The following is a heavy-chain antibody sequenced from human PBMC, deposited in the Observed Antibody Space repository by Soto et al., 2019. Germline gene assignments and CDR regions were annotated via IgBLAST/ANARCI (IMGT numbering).Heavy chain of an antibody. V-gene: IGHV1-2*04. CDR1: GYTFTGYY. CDR2: INPNSGGT. D-gene: IGHD2-15*01. CDR3: ARAYCSGGSCYFGY. J-gene: IGHJ4*02. Sequence: ASVKVSCKASGYTFTGYYMHWVRQAPGQGLEWMGWINPNSGGTNYAQKFQGWVTMTRDTSISTAYMELSRLRSDDTAVYYCARAYCSGGSCYFGYWGQGTLVTV.